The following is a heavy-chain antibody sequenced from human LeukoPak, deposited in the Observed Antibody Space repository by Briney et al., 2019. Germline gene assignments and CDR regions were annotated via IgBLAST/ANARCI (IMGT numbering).Heavy chain of an antibody. Sequence: ASVKVSCKASGYTFTGYYMHWVRQAPGQGLEWMGWINAGNGNTKYSQKFQGRVTITRDTSASTAYMELSSLRSEDTAVYYCARSPLAAAVRGFDYWGQGTLVTVSS. V-gene: IGHV1-3*01. CDR3: ARSPLAAAVRGFDY. D-gene: IGHD6-13*01. J-gene: IGHJ4*02. CDR1: GYTFTGYY. CDR2: INAGNGNT.